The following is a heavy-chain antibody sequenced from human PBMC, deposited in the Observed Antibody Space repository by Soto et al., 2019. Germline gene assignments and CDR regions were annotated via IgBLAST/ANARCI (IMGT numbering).Heavy chain of an antibody. D-gene: IGHD2-15*01. J-gene: IGHJ6*02. V-gene: IGHV4-31*03. CDR3: ARDGKEYCSGGSCYSGGMDV. Sequence: QVQLQESGPGLVKPSQTLSLTCTVSGGSISSGGYYWSWIRQHPGKGLEWIGYIYYSGSTYYNPSLQRRVTISVDTSKNQFSLKLSSVTAADTAVYYCARDGKEYCSGGSCYSGGMDVWGQGTTVTVSS. CDR2: IYYSGST. CDR1: GGSISSGGYY.